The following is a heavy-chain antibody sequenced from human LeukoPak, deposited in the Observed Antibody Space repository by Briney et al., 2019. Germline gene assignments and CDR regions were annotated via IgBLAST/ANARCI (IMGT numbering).Heavy chain of an antibody. Sequence: PSETLSLTCTVSGGSISTSNYYWGWIRQPPGKGLEWIGNIFYSGSTYYSPSLKSRVTISLDTSKNQFSLKLSSVTAADTAVYYCARRGTIRYYYYYYMDVWGKGTTVTISS. CDR1: GGSISTSNYY. CDR3: ARRGTIRYYYYYYMDV. CDR2: IFYSGST. J-gene: IGHJ6*03. V-gene: IGHV4-39*07. D-gene: IGHD5-12*01.